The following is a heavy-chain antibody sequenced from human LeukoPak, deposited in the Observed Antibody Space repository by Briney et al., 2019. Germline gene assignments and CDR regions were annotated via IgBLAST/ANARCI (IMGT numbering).Heavy chain of an antibody. Sequence: GGSLRLSCAAAGFTFADYGMSWVRQAPRKGLEWVSGIHWNGGSTGYADSVKGGFTISRDNAKNSLYLQMNRLRAEDPALYYCARVRAVAGPGDTPFDYCGQGTLVTVSS. D-gene: IGHD6-19*01. V-gene: IGHV3-20*04. CDR2: IHWNGGST. CDR3: ARVRAVAGPGDTPFDY. CDR1: GFTFADYG. J-gene: IGHJ4*02.